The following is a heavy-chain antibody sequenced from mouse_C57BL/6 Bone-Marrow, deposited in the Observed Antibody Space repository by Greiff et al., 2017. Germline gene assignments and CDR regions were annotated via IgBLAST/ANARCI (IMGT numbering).Heavy chain of an antibody. CDR1: GFNIKDDY. CDR3: TTLTTMVTFYAMDY. CDR2: IDPENGDT. Sequence: EVQRVESGAELVRPGASVKLSCTASGFNIKDDYMHWVKQRPEQGLEWIGWIDPENGDTEYASKLQGKATITADKTSNTAYMQLSRLTSEDTAFYYCTTLTTMVTFYAMDYWGQGTSVTVSS. D-gene: IGHD2-1*01. V-gene: IGHV14-4*01. J-gene: IGHJ4*01.